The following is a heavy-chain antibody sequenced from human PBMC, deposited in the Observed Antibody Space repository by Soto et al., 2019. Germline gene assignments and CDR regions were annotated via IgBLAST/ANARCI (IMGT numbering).Heavy chain of an antibody. J-gene: IGHJ6*03. CDR1: GFTFGDRA. CDR2: IIWNGGKT. V-gene: IGHV3-9*01. Sequence: EVLLVESGGGLVRPGRSLRLSCAASGFTFGDRAMHWVRQGPGKGLEWVAGIIWNGGKTDYADSVKGRFTISRDNAKNSLYLQMTNLRREDTALYYCAKDMGQDFYYYMEAWGKGTTVTVSS. CDR3: AKDMGQDFYYYMEA.